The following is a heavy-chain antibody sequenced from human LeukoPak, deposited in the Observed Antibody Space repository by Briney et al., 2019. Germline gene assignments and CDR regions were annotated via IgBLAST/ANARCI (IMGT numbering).Heavy chain of an antibody. CDR1: GGTFSSYA. CDR3: ARGAHTIFGVVIIYYYYYMDV. J-gene: IGHJ6*03. CDR2: IIPIFGTA. V-gene: IGHV1-69*05. D-gene: IGHD3-3*01. Sequence: GASVKVSCKASGGTFSSYAISWVRQAPGQGLEWMGGIIPIFGTANYAQKFQGRVTITRNTSISTAYMELSSLRSEDTAVYYCARGAHTIFGVVIIYYYYYMDVWGKGTTVTVSS.